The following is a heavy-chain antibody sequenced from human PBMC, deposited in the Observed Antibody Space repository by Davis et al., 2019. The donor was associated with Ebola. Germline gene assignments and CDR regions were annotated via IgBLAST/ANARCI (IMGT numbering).Heavy chain of an antibody. CDR1: GYNFANYW. Sequence: GESLKISCQGSGYNFANYWITWVRQMPGKGLEWVGIIFTDDSDTRYSTSFQAQVTISANNSISTAYLQWGSLKASDTAMYYCARGAAGHFYYYYGMDVWGQGTTVTVSS. CDR2: IFTDDSDT. J-gene: IGHJ6*02. CDR3: ARGAAGHFYYYYGMDV. D-gene: IGHD6-19*01. V-gene: IGHV5-51*01.